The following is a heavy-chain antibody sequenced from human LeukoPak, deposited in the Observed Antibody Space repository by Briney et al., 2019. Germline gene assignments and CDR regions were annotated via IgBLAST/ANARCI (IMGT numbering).Heavy chain of an antibody. CDR1: GDSMSVYY. CDR3: ATDTSAWVL. CDR2: VYHSGST. V-gene: IGHV4-59*01. Sequence: SETLSLTCTVSGDSMSVYYWSWIRQPPGKGLEYIGYVYHSGSTDYNPSLEGRVTISMDTSKSQVSLKLYSVTAADTAVYYCATDTSAWVLWGQGTLVTVSS. D-gene: IGHD6-19*01. J-gene: IGHJ1*01.